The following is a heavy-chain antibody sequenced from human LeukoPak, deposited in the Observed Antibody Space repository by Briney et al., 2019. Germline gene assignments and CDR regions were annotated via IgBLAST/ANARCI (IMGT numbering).Heavy chain of an antibody. CDR1: GGSISSGSYY. V-gene: IGHV4-61*02. D-gene: IGHD7-27*01. CDR2: IYTSGST. Sequence: SETLSLTCTVSGGSISSGSYYWSWIRQPAGKGLEWIGSIYTSGSTNYNPSLKSRVTISVDTSKNQFSLKLSSVTSADTAVYYCARSRLGMGLDYWGQGTLVTVSS. J-gene: IGHJ4*02. CDR3: ARSRLGMGLDY.